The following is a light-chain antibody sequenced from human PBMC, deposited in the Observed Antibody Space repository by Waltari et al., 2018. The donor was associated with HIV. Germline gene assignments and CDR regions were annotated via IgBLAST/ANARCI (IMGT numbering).Light chain of an antibody. Sequence: QSVLTQPPSASGTPGQRVTISCSGRRSNIGSNPVSWYQQLPGTAPKLLIYNNNQRPAGVPDRFSGSKSVTSASLAISGLQSEDEGAYYCAAWDDGLNGLFGGGTKLTV. J-gene: IGLJ2*01. V-gene: IGLV1-44*01. CDR1: RSNIGSNP. CDR3: AAWDDGLNGL. CDR2: NNN.